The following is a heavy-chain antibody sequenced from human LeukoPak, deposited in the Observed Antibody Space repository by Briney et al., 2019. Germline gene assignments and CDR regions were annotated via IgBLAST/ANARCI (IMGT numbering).Heavy chain of an antibody. CDR1: GFTFSSYS. Sequence: GGSLRLSCAASGFTFSSYSMNWVRQAPGKGLEWVSSISSSSSYIYYADSVKGRFTISRDNAKNSLYQQMNSLRAEDTAVYYCARAPVDTATYYYMDVWGKGTTVTVSS. J-gene: IGHJ6*03. V-gene: IGHV3-21*01. CDR2: ISSSSSYI. CDR3: ARAPVDTATYYYMDV. D-gene: IGHD5-18*01.